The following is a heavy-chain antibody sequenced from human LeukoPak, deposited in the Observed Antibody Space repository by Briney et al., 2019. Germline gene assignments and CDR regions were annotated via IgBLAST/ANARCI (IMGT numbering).Heavy chain of an antibody. CDR3: ARTAERWLPFDY. Sequence: ASETLSLTCTVSGGSISSGGYYWSWIRQHPGKGLEWIGYIYYSGSTYYNPSLKSRVTISVDTSKNQFSLKLSSVTAADTAVYYCARTAERWLPFDYWAREPWSPSPQ. CDR2: IYYSGST. V-gene: IGHV4-31*03. J-gene: IGHJ4*02. D-gene: IGHD5-24*01. CDR1: GGSISSGGYY.